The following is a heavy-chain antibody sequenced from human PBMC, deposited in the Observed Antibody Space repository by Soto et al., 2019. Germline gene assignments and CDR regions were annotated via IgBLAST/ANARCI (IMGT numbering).Heavy chain of an antibody. CDR2: SYSGGTT. V-gene: IGHV3-53*01. J-gene: IGHJ6*02. CDR3: ARVIEAYSNYGMDV. CDR1: GVTGVTLADYA. Sequence: GGSLRLSCAASGVTGVTLADYAMSWVRQAPGKGLAWVSLSYSGGTTDYADSVKGRFTISRDNSKNTLYLQMNSLRAEDTAVYYCARVIEAYSNYGMDVWGQGTTVTVSS. D-gene: IGHD3-16*02.